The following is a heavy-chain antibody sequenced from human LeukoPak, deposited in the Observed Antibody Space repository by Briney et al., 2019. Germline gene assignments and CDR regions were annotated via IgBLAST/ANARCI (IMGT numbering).Heavy chain of an antibody. Sequence: GASVKVSCKASGYTFTRYAMNWVRQAPGQGLEWMGWINPNTGNPTYAQGFTGRFVFSLDTSVSTAYLQISSLKAEDTAVYYCARWDYDSSGYALYYFDYWGQGTLVTVSS. V-gene: IGHV7-4-1*02. CDR1: GYTFTRYA. CDR3: ARWDYDSSGYALYYFDY. J-gene: IGHJ4*02. D-gene: IGHD3-22*01. CDR2: INPNTGNP.